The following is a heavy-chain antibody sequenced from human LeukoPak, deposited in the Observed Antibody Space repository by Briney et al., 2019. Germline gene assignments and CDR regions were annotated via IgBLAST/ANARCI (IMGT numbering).Heavy chain of an antibody. CDR2: ISGSGANT. V-gene: IGHV3-23*01. D-gene: IGHD6-19*01. Sequence: PGGSLRLSCAASGFTFSTYAMSWVRQAPGKGLEWVSTISGSGANTYYADSVRGRFTISRDNSKNTLYVHMNSLRAEDTAVYYCAKEGASSGWYWAQWGQGTLVTVSS. CDR1: GFTFSTYA. J-gene: IGHJ4*02. CDR3: AKEGASSGWYWAQ.